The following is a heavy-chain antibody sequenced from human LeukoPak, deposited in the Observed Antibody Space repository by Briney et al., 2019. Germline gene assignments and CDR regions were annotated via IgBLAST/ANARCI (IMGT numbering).Heavy chain of an antibody. V-gene: IGHV4-34*01. Sequence: SETLSLTCAVYGGSFSGYYWSWIRQPPGKGLEWIGEINHSGSTNYNPSLKSRVTISVDTSKNQFSLKLSSATAADTAVYYCARGFQYYDYVWGSYRTHYFDYWGQGTLVTVSS. CDR1: GGSFSGYY. J-gene: IGHJ4*02. CDR3: ARGFQYYDYVWGSYRTHYFDY. D-gene: IGHD3-16*02. CDR2: INHSGST.